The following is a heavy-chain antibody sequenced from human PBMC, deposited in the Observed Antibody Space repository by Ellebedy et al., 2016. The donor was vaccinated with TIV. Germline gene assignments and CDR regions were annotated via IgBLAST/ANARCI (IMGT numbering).Heavy chain of an antibody. V-gene: IGHV3-48*04. J-gene: IGHJ4*02. D-gene: IGHD3-22*01. CDR1: GFTFSSYS. CDR2: ISSTTSTI. Sequence: GGSLRLSXAASGFTFSSYSMNWVRQAPGKGLEWVSYISSTTSTIYYADSVKGRFTISRDNAKNSLYLQMNSLRAEDTAVYYCARGYCDSSGYEHFDYWGQGTLVTVSS. CDR3: ARGYCDSSGYEHFDY.